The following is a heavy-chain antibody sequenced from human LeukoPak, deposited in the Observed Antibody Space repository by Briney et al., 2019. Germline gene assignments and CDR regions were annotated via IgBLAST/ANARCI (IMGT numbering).Heavy chain of an antibody. V-gene: IGHV1-69*01. CDR3: ARIPVGYSGYDTYYYYGMDV. J-gene: IGHJ6*02. CDR2: IIPIFGTA. CDR1: GGTFSSYA. D-gene: IGHD5-12*01. Sequence: SVKVSCKASGGTFSSYAISWVRQAPGQGLEWMGGIIPIFGTANYAQRFQGRVTITADESTSTAYMELSSLRSEDTAVYYCARIPVGYSGYDTYYYYGMDVWGQGTTVTVSS.